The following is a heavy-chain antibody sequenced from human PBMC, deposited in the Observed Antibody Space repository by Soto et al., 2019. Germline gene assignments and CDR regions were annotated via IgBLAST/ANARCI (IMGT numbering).Heavy chain of an antibody. J-gene: IGHJ4*02. CDR2: IYNNGRT. Sequence: PSETLSLTCTVSGYSISSGYYWSWIRQPPGRGLEWIGYIYNNGRTDYNPSLKSRVTISVDTSKNHFSLKLSSVTPADTAVYYCARARFCTSTSCYHYFDFWGQGTLVTVSS. D-gene: IGHD2-2*01. CDR1: GYSISSGYY. V-gene: IGHV4-61*03. CDR3: ARARFCTSTSCYHYFDF.